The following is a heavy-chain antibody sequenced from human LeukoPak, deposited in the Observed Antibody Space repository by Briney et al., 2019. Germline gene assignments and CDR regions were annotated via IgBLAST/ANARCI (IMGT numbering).Heavy chain of an antibody. V-gene: IGHV1-18*01. CDR3: ARAPPMIQAYYYYYMDV. CDR2: ISAYNGNT. CDR1: GYTFTSYG. J-gene: IGHJ6*03. Sequence: ASAKVSCKASGYTFTSYGISWVRQAPGQGLEWMGWISAYNGNTNYAQKLQGRVTMTTDTSTSTAYMELRSLRSDDTAVYYCARAPPMIQAYYYYYMDVWGKGTTVTVSS. D-gene: IGHD3-22*01.